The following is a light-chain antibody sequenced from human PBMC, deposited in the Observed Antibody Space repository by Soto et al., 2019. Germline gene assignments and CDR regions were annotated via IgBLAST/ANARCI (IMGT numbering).Light chain of an antibody. CDR1: QSVSSSY. Sequence: ETVLTQSPGTLSLSPGERATLSCRASQSVSSSYLAWYQLKPGQAPRLLIYGASTRATGIPARFSGSGSGTDFTLTISSLQSEDFAIYFCQQYNNWPPDRTFGQGTKVEIK. V-gene: IGKV3-15*01. J-gene: IGKJ1*01. CDR2: GAS. CDR3: QQYNNWPPDRT.